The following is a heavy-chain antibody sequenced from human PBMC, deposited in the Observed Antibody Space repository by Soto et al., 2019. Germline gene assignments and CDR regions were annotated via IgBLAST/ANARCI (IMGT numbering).Heavy chain of an antibody. J-gene: IGHJ1*01. D-gene: IGHD6-19*01. CDR1: GFTFSSYA. CDR2: ISGSGGST. V-gene: IGHV3-23*01. Sequence: GGSLRLSCAASGFTFSSYAMSWVRQAPGKGLEWVSAISGSGGSTYYADSVKGRFTISRDNSKNTLYLQMNSLRAEDTAVYYCAKESRVAGRHLLAVAGTAHFQHWGQGTLVTVSS. CDR3: AKESRVAGRHLLAVAGTAHFQH.